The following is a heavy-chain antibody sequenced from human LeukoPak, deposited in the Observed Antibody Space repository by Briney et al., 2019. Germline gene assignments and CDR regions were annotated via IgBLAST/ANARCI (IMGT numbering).Heavy chain of an antibody. CDR2: VRDSGST. J-gene: IGHJ1*01. CDR3: ARGGWYPESFQH. Sequence: PSETLSLTCSVSGGSISSSGFYWGWIRQPPGKGLEWIGSVRDSGSTYYNPSLKSRVTISVDTSKNQFSLKLSSVTAADTAVYYCARGGWYPESFQHWGQGALVTVSS. CDR1: GGSISSSGFY. D-gene: IGHD6-19*01. V-gene: IGHV4-39*07.